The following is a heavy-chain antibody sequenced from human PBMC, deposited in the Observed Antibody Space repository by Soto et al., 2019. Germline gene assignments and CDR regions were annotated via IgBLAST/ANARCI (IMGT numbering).Heavy chain of an antibody. J-gene: IGHJ4*02. CDR3: AREGRLTGTDGFDY. CDR2: IIPIFDTT. V-gene: IGHV1-69*06. D-gene: IGHD1-20*01. Sequence: SVKVSCKVSGGTFSTYGVSWVRQAPGQGLEWMGMIIPIFDTTNYAQKFQGRVTITADTSTSTAYMELSSLRSEDTAVYYCAREGRLTGTDGFDYWSQRTLVPACS. CDR1: GGTFSTYG.